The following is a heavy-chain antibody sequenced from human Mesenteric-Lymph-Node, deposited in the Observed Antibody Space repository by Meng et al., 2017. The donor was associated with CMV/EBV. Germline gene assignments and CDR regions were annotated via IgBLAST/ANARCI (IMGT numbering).Heavy chain of an antibody. CDR3: ARGSSCHS. CDR2: ISYDGSNK. D-gene: IGHD6-13*01. J-gene: IGHJ5*02. CDR1: GFTFSSYA. Sequence: GEPLKIPCAASGFTFSSYAMHWVRQAPGKGLEWVAVISYDGSNKYYADSVKGRFTIPRDNAKNSLYLQMNSLRAEDTAVYYCARGSSCHSWGQGTLVTVSS. V-gene: IGHV3-30*04.